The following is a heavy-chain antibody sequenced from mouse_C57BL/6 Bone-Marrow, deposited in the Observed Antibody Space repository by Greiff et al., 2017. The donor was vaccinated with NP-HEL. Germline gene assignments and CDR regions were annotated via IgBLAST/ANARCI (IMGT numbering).Heavy chain of an antibody. J-gene: IGHJ3*01. CDR2: IDPSDSYT. CDR3: ARNTYYGRSYEFAY. Sequence: QVQLQQPGAELVKPGASVKLSCKASGYTFTTYWMQWVKQRPGQGLEWIGEIDPSDSYTNYNQKFKGKATVTVDTSSSTANMQLSSLTSEDSAVYYCARNTYYGRSYEFAYWGQGTLVTVSA. D-gene: IGHD1-1*01. CDR1: GYTFTTYW. V-gene: IGHV1-50*01.